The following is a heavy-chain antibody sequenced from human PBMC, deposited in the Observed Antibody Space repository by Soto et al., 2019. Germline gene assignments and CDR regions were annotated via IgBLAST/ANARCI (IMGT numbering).Heavy chain of an antibody. D-gene: IGHD1-1*01. Sequence: PGGSLRLSCAASGFIVSSNYMSWVRQAPGKGLEWVSVIYSGGSTYYADSVKVRFTISRDNSKNTLYLQMNSLRVEDTAVYYCANGERASGTTVYFDYWGQGTLVTVSS. CDR1: GFIVSSNY. J-gene: IGHJ4*02. CDR2: IYSGGST. CDR3: ANGERASGTTVYFDY. V-gene: IGHV3-66*01.